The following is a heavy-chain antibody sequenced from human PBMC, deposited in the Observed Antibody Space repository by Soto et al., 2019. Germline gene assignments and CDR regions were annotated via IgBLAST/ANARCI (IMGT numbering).Heavy chain of an antibody. V-gene: IGHV3-23*01. J-gene: IGHJ4*02. CDR3: AKSGCSSTSCYTDY. D-gene: IGHD2-2*02. CDR2: ISGSGGST. Sequence: GGSLRLSCAASGFTFSSYAMSWVRQAPGKGLEWVSAISGSGGSTYYADSVKGRFTISRDNSKNTLCLQMNSLRAEDTAVYYCAKSGCSSTSCYTDYWGQGTLVTVSS. CDR1: GFTFSSYA.